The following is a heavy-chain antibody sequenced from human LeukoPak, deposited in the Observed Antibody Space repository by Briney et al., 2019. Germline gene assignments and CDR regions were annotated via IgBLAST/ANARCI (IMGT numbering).Heavy chain of an antibody. V-gene: IGHV4-39*07. Sequence: KPSETLSLTCTVSSGSISGSSYFWGWIRQPPGKGLEWIGSIYYSGSTYYNPSLKSRVTISVDTSKNQFSLKLSSVTAADTAVYYCARRYSSGWYVGSENNWFDPWGQGTLVTVSS. CDR3: ARRYSSGWYVGSENNWFDP. J-gene: IGHJ5*02. D-gene: IGHD6-19*01. CDR1: SGSISGSSYF. CDR2: IYYSGST.